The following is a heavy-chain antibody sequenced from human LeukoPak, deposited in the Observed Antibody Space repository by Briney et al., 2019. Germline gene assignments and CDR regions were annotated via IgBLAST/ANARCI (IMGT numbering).Heavy chain of an antibody. V-gene: IGHV3-23*01. D-gene: IGHD3-10*01. CDR1: GFTFSSYA. Sequence: SGGSLRLSCAASGFTFSSYAMSWVRQAPGRGLEWVSAISGSGGSTYYADSVKSRFTISRDNSKNTLYLQMNSLRAEDTAVYYCAKMAGVTIRRYYFDYWGQGTLVTVSS. CDR3: AKMAGVTIRRYYFDY. J-gene: IGHJ4*02. CDR2: ISGSGGST.